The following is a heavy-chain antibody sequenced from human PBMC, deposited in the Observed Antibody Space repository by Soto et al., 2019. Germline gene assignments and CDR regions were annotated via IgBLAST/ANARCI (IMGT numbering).Heavy chain of an antibody. Sequence: EVQLVQSGGDLVQPGGSLRLSCVASGFTFSTYWMTWVRQAPGLGLEWVAGIKEDASEEVYVDSVKGRFSISRDNAQNSMYLQLTSLRAVDTAVYYCATPISSPFSNFDYWGQGSLVTVAS. CDR3: ATPISSPFSNFDY. J-gene: IGHJ4*02. CDR2: IKEDASEE. V-gene: IGHV3-7*01. D-gene: IGHD2-2*01. CDR1: GFTFSTYW.